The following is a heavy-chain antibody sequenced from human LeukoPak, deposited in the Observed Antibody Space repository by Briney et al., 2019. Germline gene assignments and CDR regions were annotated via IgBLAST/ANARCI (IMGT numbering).Heavy chain of an antibody. Sequence: SETLSLTCTVSGGSISSYYWSWIRPPPGKGLEWIGYICYSGSTNYNPSLKSRVTISVDTSKNQFSLKLSSVTAADTAVYYCARGLQAHDAFDIWGQGTMVTVSS. D-gene: IGHD3-16*01. CDR3: ARGLQAHDAFDI. V-gene: IGHV4-59*01. J-gene: IGHJ3*02. CDR1: GGSISSYY. CDR2: ICYSGST.